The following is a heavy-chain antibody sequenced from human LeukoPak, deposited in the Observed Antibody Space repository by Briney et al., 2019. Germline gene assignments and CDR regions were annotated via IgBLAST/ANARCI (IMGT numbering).Heavy chain of an antibody. CDR3: AGSVRRGFNFDS. CDR1: GGFISISTHY. CDR2: VFYSGTT. V-gene: IGHV4-39*01. J-gene: IGHJ4*02. D-gene: IGHD5-12*01. Sequence: PSETLSLTCSVSGGFISISTHYWGWIRQAPGKGLEWIGSVFYSGTTYFNPSLNSRLTISVDTSKNQFSLKLRSVTAADTAVYYCAGSVRRGFNFDSWGQGTLVIVSS.